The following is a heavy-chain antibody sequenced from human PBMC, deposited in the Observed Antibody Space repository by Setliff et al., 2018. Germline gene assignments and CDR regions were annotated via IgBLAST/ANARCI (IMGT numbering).Heavy chain of an antibody. CDR1: GFTFRTYE. CDR3: ARRLPYFGMDV. D-gene: IGHD2-15*01. Sequence: GGSLRLSCEASGFTFRTYEMIWVRQAPGKGLERVSKTHTDGITIYSDSVRGRFTISRDSAKNSLHLQMASLSAEDTAVYYCARRLPYFGMDVWGQGTTVTVSS. CDR2: THTDGITI. J-gene: IGHJ6*02. V-gene: IGHV3-48*03.